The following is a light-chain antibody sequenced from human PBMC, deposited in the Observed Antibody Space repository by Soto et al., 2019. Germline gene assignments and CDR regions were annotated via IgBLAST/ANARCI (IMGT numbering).Light chain of an antibody. J-gene: IGKJ1*01. CDR2: DAS. V-gene: IGKV1-33*01. CDR1: QDIATY. Sequence: DIQTTQSPSSLSASVGNRVSITCQAIQDIATYLNWYQQKPGKAPNLLIYDASNLETGVPSRFSGGGSGTHFTFTISNLQPEDIATYYCQQYDNLPPTWTFGQGTKVDIK. CDR3: QQYDNLPPTWT.